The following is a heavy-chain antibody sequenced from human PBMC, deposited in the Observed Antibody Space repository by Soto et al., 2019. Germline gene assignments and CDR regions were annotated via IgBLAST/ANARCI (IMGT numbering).Heavy chain of an antibody. J-gene: IGHJ6*03. Sequence: ASVKVSCKASGYTFTSYGISWVRQAPGQGLEWMGWISAYNGNTNYAQKLQGRVTMTTDTSTSTAYMELRSLRSDDTAVYYCARDMITFGGVIKGYYYMDVWGKGTTVTVSS. CDR3: ARDMITFGGVIKGYYYMDV. V-gene: IGHV1-18*01. CDR1: GYTFTSYG. D-gene: IGHD3-16*01. CDR2: ISAYNGNT.